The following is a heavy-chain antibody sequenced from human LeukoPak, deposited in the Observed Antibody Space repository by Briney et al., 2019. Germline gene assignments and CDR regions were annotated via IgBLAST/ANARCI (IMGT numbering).Heavy chain of an antibody. CDR2: TSSSGST. J-gene: IGHJ4*02. D-gene: IGHD1-1*01. CDR1: GGSISSYY. Sequence: PSETLSLTCSVSGGSISSYYWSWIRQPPGKGLECIGYTSSSGSTNYNPSLESRVTISKDMSKNQFSLKLSSVTAADTALYYCARLIYNTYSNNWRFDYWGQGTLVTVSS. CDR3: ARLIYNTYSNNWRFDY. V-gene: IGHV4-4*08.